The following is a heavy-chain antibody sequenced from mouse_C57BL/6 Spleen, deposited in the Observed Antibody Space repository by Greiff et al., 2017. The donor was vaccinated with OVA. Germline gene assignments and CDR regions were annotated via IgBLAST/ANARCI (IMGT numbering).Heavy chain of an antibody. J-gene: IGHJ3*01. V-gene: IGHV2-2*01. CDR3: ARSPPYYDYDGGFAY. CDR2: IWRGGST. Sequence: QVHVKQSGPGLVQPSQSLSITCTVSGFSLTSYGVHWVRQSPGKGLEWLGVIWRGGSTDYNAAFISRLSISKDNSKSQVFFKMNSLQADDTAIYYCARSPPYYDYDGGFAYWGQGTLVTVSA. CDR1: GFSLTSYG. D-gene: IGHD2-4*01.